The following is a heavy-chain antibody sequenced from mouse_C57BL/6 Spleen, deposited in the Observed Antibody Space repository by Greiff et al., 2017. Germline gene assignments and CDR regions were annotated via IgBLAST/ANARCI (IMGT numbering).Heavy chain of an antibody. Sequence: QVQLQQSGAELVRPGTSVKVSCKASGYAFTNYLIEWVKQRPGQGLEWIGVINPGSGGTNYNEKFKGKATLTADKSSSTAYMQLSSLTSEDSAVYFCARRGDGYYEYFDVWGTGTTVTVSA. CDR3: ARRGDGYYEYFDV. V-gene: IGHV1-54*01. CDR2: INPGSGGT. CDR1: GYAFTNYL. D-gene: IGHD2-3*01. J-gene: IGHJ1*03.